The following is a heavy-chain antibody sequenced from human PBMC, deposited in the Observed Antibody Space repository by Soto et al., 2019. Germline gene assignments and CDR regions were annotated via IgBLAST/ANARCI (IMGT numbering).Heavy chain of an antibody. V-gene: IGHV4-30-4*01. CDR1: GGSISSGDYY. CDR3: ARDTDGYNYYFDY. Sequence: PSETLSLTCTVSGGSISSGDYYWSWIRQPPGKGLEWIGYIYYSGSTYYNPSLKSRVTISVDTSKNQFSLKLSSVTAADTAVYYCARDTDGYNYYFDYWGQGTLVTVSS. J-gene: IGHJ4*02. CDR2: IYYSGST. D-gene: IGHD5-12*01.